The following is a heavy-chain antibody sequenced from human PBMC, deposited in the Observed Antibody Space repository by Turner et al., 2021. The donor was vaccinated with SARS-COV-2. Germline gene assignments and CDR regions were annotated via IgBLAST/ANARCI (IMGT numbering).Heavy chain of an antibody. CDR1: GFTFSSYG. CDR2: TSYDGSNK. J-gene: IGHJ4*02. CDR3: AKQQGLYSNPMYYFDY. Sequence: QVQLGEAGGGVVQTGRYLRLSCAASGFTFSSYGMHWVRTAPGKGLDWVAVTSYDGSNKYYADSVKGRFTISRDNSKNTLYLQMNSLRAEDTAVYYCAKQQGLYSNPMYYFDYWGQGTLVTVSS. D-gene: IGHD4-4*01. V-gene: IGHV3-30*18.